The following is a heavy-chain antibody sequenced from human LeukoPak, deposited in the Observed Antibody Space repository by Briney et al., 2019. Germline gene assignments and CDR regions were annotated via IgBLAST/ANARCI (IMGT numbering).Heavy chain of an antibody. D-gene: IGHD5-24*01. CDR1: GFTFSNYE. Sequence: GSLRLSCAASGFTFSNYEMNWVRQPPGKGLEWIGEINHSGSTNYNPSLKSRVTISVDTSKNQFSLKLSSVTAADTAVYYCARLDGYNCYWGQGTLVTVSS. V-gene: IGHV4-34*01. CDR3: ARLDGYNCY. J-gene: IGHJ4*02. CDR2: INHSGST.